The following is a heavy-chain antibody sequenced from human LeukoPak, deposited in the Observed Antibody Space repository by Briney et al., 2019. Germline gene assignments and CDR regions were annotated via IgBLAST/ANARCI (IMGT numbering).Heavy chain of an antibody. D-gene: IGHD3-22*01. CDR2: ISWNSGSI. CDR1: RFTFDDYA. Sequence: PGRSLRLSCAASRFTFDDYAMHWVRHAPGKGLEWVSGISWNSGSIGYADSVKGRFTISRDNAKNSLYLQMNSLRAEDTALYYCAKGNSYDSSGYYPFNDAFDIWGQGTMVTVSS. J-gene: IGHJ3*02. V-gene: IGHV3-9*01. CDR3: AKGNSYDSSGYYPFNDAFDI.